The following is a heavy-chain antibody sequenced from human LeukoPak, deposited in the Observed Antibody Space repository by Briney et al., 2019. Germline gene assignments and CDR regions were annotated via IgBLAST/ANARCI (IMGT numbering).Heavy chain of an antibody. Sequence: PSETLSLTCAVYGGSFSGYYWSWIRQPPGKGLEWIGEINHSGSTNYNPSLKSRVTISVDTSKNQFSLKLSSVTAADTAVYYCARSSGWYENWFDPWGQGTLVTVSS. CDR2: INHSGST. J-gene: IGHJ5*02. CDR1: GGSFSGYY. D-gene: IGHD6-19*01. CDR3: ARSSGWYENWFDP. V-gene: IGHV4-34*01.